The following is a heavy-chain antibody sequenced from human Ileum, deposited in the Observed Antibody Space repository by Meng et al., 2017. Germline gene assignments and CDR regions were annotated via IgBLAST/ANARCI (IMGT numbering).Heavy chain of an antibody. CDR3: ARDGSSSWYYFDY. CDR1: GGSNSSYY. Sequence: VQPQKSGPGLVQLSETLSLPCTSSGGSNSSYYWSLIRQPAGKGLEWIGRIYTSGSTNYNPSLKSRVTMSVDTSKNQFSLKLSSVTAADTAVYYCARDGSSSWYYFDYWGQGTLVTVSS. CDR2: IYTSGST. D-gene: IGHD6-13*01. J-gene: IGHJ4*02. V-gene: IGHV4-4*07.